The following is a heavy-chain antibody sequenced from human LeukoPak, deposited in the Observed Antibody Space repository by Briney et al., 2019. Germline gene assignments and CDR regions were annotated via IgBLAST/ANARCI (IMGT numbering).Heavy chain of an antibody. CDR3: AVQGYGDYFDY. CDR2: IYRDGST. V-gene: IGHV3-66*01. J-gene: IGHJ4*02. CDR1: GFTVSSNY. Sequence: GGSLRLSCAASGFTVSSNYMSWVRQAPGKGLEWVSVIYRDGSTLYADSVKGRFSISRDNSKSTLYLQMNSLRAEDTAVYYCAVQGYGDYFDYWGQGTLVTVSS. D-gene: IGHD4-17*01.